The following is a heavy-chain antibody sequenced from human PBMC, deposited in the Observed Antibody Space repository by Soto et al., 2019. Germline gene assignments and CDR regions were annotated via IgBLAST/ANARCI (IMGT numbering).Heavy chain of an antibody. D-gene: IGHD3-10*01. CDR3: ASLMHYYGSGEFDP. Sequence: SETLSLTCTVSGGSISSGGYYWSWIRQHPGKGLEWIGYIYYSGSTYYNPSLKSRVTISVDTSKNQFSLKLSSVTAADTAVYYCASLMHYYGSGEFDPWGQGTLVTVSS. CDR1: GGSISSGGYY. V-gene: IGHV4-31*03. CDR2: IYYSGST. J-gene: IGHJ5*02.